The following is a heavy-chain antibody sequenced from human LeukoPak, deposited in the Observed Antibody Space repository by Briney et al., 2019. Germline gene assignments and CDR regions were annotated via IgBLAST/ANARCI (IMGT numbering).Heavy chain of an antibody. Sequence: GASVKVSCKASGYTFTGYFMHWVRQAPGQGLEWMGWISAYNGNTNYAQKLQGRVTMTTDTSTSTAYMELRSLRSDDTAVYYCARGGITMIVVPSYDYWGQGTLVTVSS. CDR1: GYTFTGYF. CDR3: ARGGITMIVVPSYDY. V-gene: IGHV1-18*04. D-gene: IGHD3-22*01. J-gene: IGHJ4*02. CDR2: ISAYNGNT.